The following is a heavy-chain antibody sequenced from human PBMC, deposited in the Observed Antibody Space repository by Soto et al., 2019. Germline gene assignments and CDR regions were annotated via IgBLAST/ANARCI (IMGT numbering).Heavy chain of an antibody. V-gene: IGHV1-69*01. Sequence: QVQLVQSGAEVKKPGSAVKVSCKASGGTFSRYTITWVRQAPGQGLEWMGGITPMFGTPNYAQKFQGRVTITADESTSTAYMELSSLRSEHTAMYYCARDGTLYDSSAYYYLYWGQGTLVTVSS. CDR2: ITPMFGTP. CDR1: GGTFSRYT. D-gene: IGHD3-22*01. CDR3: ARDGTLYDSSAYYYLY. J-gene: IGHJ4*02.